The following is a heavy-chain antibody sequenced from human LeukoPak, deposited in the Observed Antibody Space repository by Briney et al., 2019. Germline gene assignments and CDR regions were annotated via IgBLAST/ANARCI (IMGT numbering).Heavy chain of an antibody. J-gene: IGHJ3*02. CDR2: IYYSGDT. D-gene: IGHD1/OR15-1a*01. V-gene: IGHV4-59*08. CDR1: VGSITSYY. CDR3: ARQPSGTAAFDI. Sequence: KPSETLSLTCAVSVGSITSYYWSWIRQPPGKGLEWIAYIYYSGDTNYNPSFKGRVTISVDTSKNQFSLKLSSVAAADTAIYYCARQPSGTAAFDICGQGTMVTVSS.